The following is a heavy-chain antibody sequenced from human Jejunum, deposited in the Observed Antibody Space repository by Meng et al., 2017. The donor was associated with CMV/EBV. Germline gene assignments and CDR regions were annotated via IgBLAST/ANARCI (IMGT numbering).Heavy chain of an antibody. D-gene: IGHD3-9*01. CDR2: IYYGGST. CDR3: ARDRVRYSDDYYYYGMDV. Sequence: SPTYYWGWIRQPPGKGLEWIGSIYYGGSTFYTPSLKSRVIISVDTSKNQFSLSLSSVTAADTAVYYCARDRVRYSDDYYYYGMDVWGQGTTVTVSS. V-gene: IGHV4-39*07. J-gene: IGHJ6*02. CDR1: SPTYY.